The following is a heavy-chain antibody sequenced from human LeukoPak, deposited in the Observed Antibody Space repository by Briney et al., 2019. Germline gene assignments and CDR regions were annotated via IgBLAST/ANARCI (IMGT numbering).Heavy chain of an antibody. Sequence: SQTLSLTFTVSGGSFGSGDYYWSWVRQPPGKGLEWIAYIHNTGRAYYNPSLKSRVAISMDTSRSQFSLKVTSVTAADTAVYYCARDHGGAFDIWGQGTMVTVSS. CDR2: IHNTGRA. CDR3: ARDHGGAFDI. J-gene: IGHJ3*02. CDR1: GGSFGSGDYY. V-gene: IGHV4-30-4*08. D-gene: IGHD1-14*01.